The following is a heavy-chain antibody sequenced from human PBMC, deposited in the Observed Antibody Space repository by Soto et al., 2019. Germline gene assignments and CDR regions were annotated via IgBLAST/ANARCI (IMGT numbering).Heavy chain of an antibody. Sequence: EVQLLESGGGLVQPGGSLRLSCAASGFTFSSYAMSWVRQAPGKGLEWVSAISGRGGSTYYADSVKGRFTISRDTSKNTLDLQRNSLRAEDTAVYYCAKEWRYRGSWYNWFDPWGQRTLVTV. CDR2: ISGRGGST. CDR3: AKEWRYRGSWYNWFDP. V-gene: IGHV3-23*01. CDR1: GFTFSSYA. D-gene: IGHD6-13*01. J-gene: IGHJ5*02.